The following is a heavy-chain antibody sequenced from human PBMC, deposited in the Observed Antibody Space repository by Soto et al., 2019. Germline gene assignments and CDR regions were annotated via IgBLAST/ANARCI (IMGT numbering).Heavy chain of an antibody. J-gene: IGHJ4*02. CDR1: NFSISSGYY. V-gene: IGHV4-38-2*01. Sequence: PSETLSLTCVVSNFSISSGYYWGCIRQSPGKGLEWIASIYRSGTTSYNPSLKSRVTISVDPSKNQFSLMLTAVTAADTAVYYCARTHSGSYYSVFNYWGRGSLVTVSS. CDR2: IYRSGTT. D-gene: IGHD1-26*01. CDR3: ARTHSGSYYSVFNY.